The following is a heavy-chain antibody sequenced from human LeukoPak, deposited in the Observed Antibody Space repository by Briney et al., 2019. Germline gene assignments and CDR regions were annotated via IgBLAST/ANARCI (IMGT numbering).Heavy chain of an antibody. CDR1: GFTFSSYS. Sequence: NPGGSLRLSCAASGFTFSSYSMNWVRQAPGKGLEWVSSISSSSSYIYYADSVKGRFTISRDNAKNSLYLQMNSLRAEDTAVYYCVRGSVAGLGGMDVWGQGTTVTVSS. CDR2: ISSSSSYI. D-gene: IGHD6-19*01. J-gene: IGHJ6*02. CDR3: VRGSVAGLGGMDV. V-gene: IGHV3-21*01.